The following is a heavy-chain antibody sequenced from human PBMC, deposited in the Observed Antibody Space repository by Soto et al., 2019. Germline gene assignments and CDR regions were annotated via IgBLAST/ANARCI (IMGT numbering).Heavy chain of an antibody. CDR2: IWADGSVQ. V-gene: IGHV3-33*03. D-gene: IGHD6-25*01. Sequence: QVQLVESGGGVVQPGRSLRLSCAASGFTFNNYGMHWVRQAPGKGLEWVAVIWADGSVQKYADSVKGRFTISRDNSKSTLYLQLDSLRAEDTAVYYCATDRGAAPFDYWGQGSLVTVSS. CDR1: GFTFNNYG. J-gene: IGHJ4*02. CDR3: ATDRGAAPFDY.